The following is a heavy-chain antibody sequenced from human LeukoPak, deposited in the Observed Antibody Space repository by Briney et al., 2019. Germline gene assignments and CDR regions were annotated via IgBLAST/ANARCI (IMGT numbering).Heavy chain of an antibody. Sequence: PSETLSLTCTVSGGSISSYYWSWIRQPAGKGLEWIGRIYTSGSTNYNPSLKSRVTMSVDTSKNQFSLKLSSVTAADTAVYYCARDEAGRGYGSGSSTKRGQVVPTSLYVWGKGTTVTVSS. CDR2: IYTSGST. CDR3: ARDEAGRGYGSGSSTKRGQVVPTSLYV. D-gene: IGHD3-10*01. CDR1: GGSISSYY. V-gene: IGHV4-4*07. J-gene: IGHJ6*04.